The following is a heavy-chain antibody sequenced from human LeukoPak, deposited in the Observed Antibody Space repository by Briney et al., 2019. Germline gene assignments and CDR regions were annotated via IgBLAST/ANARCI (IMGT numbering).Heavy chain of an antibody. CDR2: ISGSGGST. J-gene: IGHJ4*02. D-gene: IGHD3-16*01. CDR3: AKGSSEGAYFGY. V-gene: IGHV3-23*01. Sequence: GGSLRLSCAGSGFTFSSYAMSWVRQAPGKGLEWVSGISGSGGSTYYADSVRGRFTISRDNSKNTLYLQMNSLRVEDTDVYYCAKGSSEGAYFGYWGQGTLVTVSS. CDR1: GFTFSSYA.